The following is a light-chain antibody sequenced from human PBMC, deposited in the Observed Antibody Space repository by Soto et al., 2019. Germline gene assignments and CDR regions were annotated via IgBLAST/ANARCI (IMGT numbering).Light chain of an antibody. CDR3: SSYAGSNIYV. CDR2: EIN. CDR1: SSDVGAFNY. V-gene: IGLV2-8*01. J-gene: IGLJ7*01. Sequence: QSVLTQPPSASGSPGQSVTISCTGTSSDVGAFNYVSWYQQHPGKAPKLMIFEINKRPSGVPDRFSGSKSGNMASLTVSGLQAEDEADYYCSSYAGSNIYVFGGGTQLTVL.